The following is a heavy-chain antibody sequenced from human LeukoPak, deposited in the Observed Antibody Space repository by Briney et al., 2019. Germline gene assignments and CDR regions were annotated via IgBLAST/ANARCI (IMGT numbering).Heavy chain of an antibody. V-gene: IGHV3-21*01. CDR2: ISSSSSYI. Sequence: GGSLRLSCAASGLTFSSYSMSWVRQAPGKGLEWVSSISSSSSYIYYADSVKGRFTISRDNAKNSLYLQMNSLRAEDTAVYYCARDQGYNGYDSFDYWGQGTLVTVSS. CDR3: ARDQGYNGYDSFDY. J-gene: IGHJ4*02. CDR1: GLTFSSYS. D-gene: IGHD5-12*01.